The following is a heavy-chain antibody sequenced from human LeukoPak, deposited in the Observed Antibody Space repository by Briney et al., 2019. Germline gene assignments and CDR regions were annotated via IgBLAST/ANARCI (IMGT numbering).Heavy chain of an antibody. J-gene: IGHJ5*02. CDR3: ARADRLHGGPYLIGP. CDR2: INPNSGGT. D-gene: IGHD2-21*01. Sequence: ASVKVSCKTSGYSFTDYYMHWVRQAPGQGLEWMGWINPNSGGTSSAQKFQGRVTMTRDTSISTVYMEVSWLASDDTAIYYCARADRLHGGPYLIGPWGQGTQVTVSS. V-gene: IGHV1-2*02. CDR1: GYSFTDYY.